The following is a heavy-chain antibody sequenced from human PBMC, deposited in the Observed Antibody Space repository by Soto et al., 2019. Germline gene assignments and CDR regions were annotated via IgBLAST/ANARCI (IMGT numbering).Heavy chain of an antibody. V-gene: IGHV4-61*01. CDR1: GASVSSGRFY. J-gene: IGHJ4*02. CDR3: GRSGGGSGWL. Sequence: SETLSLTSTVSGASVSSGRFYWSWKRQSPRKGGESIGYTYYSGRTKYNPSLKSPVTISVDTCENRFSMKLSSVTGAGTAEYYCGRSGGGSGWLGGQGTLVTVSS. CDR2: TYYSGRT. D-gene: IGHD6-19*01.